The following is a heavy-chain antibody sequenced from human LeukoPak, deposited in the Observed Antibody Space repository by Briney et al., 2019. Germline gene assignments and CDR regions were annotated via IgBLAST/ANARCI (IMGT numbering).Heavy chain of an antibody. J-gene: IGHJ3*02. CDR2: IHHSGGT. CDR3: ARGGALVAMIVVDDAFDI. D-gene: IGHD3-22*01. Sequence: PSETLSLTCAVSGASVSRNWWSWVRQPPGKGLEWIGEIHHSGGTNYNPSLKSRVTMSLDNSNNHFSLKLSSVTAADTAVYYCARGGALVAMIVVDDAFDIWGQGTMVTVSS. CDR1: GASVSRNW. V-gene: IGHV4-4*02.